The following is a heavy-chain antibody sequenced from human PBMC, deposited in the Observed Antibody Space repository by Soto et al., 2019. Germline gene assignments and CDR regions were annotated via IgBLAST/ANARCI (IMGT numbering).Heavy chain of an antibody. J-gene: IGHJ4*02. V-gene: IGHV1-69*02. CDR1: RGTFSIYT. D-gene: IGHD6-13*01. Sequence: QVQLVQSGSEVKKPGSSVKVSCKASRGTFSIYTISWERQAPGPGLEWMGRVIPIFDVTSYAQRFQGRVTITADKSTTTAYMELSSLRSEDTAVYYCARDRDNSNWPNFDYWGQGTLVTVSS. CDR2: VIPIFDVT. CDR3: ARDRDNSNWPNFDY.